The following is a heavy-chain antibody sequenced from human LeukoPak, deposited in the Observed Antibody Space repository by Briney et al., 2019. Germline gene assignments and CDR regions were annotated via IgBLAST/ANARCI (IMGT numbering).Heavy chain of an antibody. Sequence: SVKVSCKVSGYTLTELSMHWVRQAPGQGLEWMGGIIPIFGTANYAQKFQGRVTITADESTSTAYMELSSLRSEDTAVYYCAARPVLVRWYQDFDYWGQGTLVTVSS. D-gene: IGHD6-13*01. V-gene: IGHV1-69*13. CDR2: IIPIFGTA. CDR3: AARPVLVRWYQDFDY. CDR1: GYTLTELS. J-gene: IGHJ4*02.